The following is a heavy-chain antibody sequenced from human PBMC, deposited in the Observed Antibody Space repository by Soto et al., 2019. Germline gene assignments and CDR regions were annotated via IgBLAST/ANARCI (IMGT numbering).Heavy chain of an antibody. CDR1: GFTFSSYA. CDR2: ISGSGGST. J-gene: IGHJ2*01. D-gene: IGHD2-8*01. V-gene: IGHV3-23*01. Sequence: EVQLLESGGGLVQPGGSLRLSCAASGFTFSSYAMSWVRQAPGKGLEWVSAISGSGGSTYYADSVKGRFTISRDNSKNTLYLQMTSLRPEDTAVYYCAKVSSETKYWYFYLWGRGTLVTFAS. CDR3: AKVSSETKYWYFYL.